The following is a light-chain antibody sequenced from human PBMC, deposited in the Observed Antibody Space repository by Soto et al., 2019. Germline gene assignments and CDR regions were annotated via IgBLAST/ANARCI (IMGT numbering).Light chain of an antibody. V-gene: IGKV3-15*01. J-gene: IGKJ4*01. CDR1: QSVRSN. CDR2: GAS. Sequence: EIVMTQSPATLSVSPGERATLFCRSSQSVRSNFLAWYQQKPGQAPRLLIYGASTRATGVPARFSGSGSGTEFTLNISSLQSEDFAVYYCQQYSAWPLTFGGGTKVEIK. CDR3: QQYSAWPLT.